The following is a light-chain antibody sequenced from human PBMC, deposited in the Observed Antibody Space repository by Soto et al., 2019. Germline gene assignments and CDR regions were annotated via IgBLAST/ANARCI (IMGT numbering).Light chain of an antibody. CDR2: GAS. J-gene: IGKJ1*01. CDR3: QQYNKWPRT. CDR1: QSVNIH. V-gene: IGKV3D-15*01. Sequence: EIVMTHSPATLSVSPCERATLSCRASQSVNIHLAWYQQKPGQAPRLLIYGASSRATGVPAKFSGSGSGTEFTLTISSLQSEDFAVYYCQQYNKWPRTFGQGTKVDI.